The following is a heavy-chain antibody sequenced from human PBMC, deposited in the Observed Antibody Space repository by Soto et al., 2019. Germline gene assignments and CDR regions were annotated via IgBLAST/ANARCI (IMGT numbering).Heavy chain of an antibody. J-gene: IGHJ4*02. CDR1: GFTFTRYS. CDR3: ARESEDLTSNFDY. V-gene: IGHV3-21*06. CDR2: ISSTTNYI. Sequence: GSLRLSCAASGFTFTRYSMNWVRQAPGKGLEWVSSISSTTNYIYYGDSMKGRFTISRDNAKHSLYLEMNSLRAEDTAVYYCARESEDLTSNFDYWGQGTLVTVSS.